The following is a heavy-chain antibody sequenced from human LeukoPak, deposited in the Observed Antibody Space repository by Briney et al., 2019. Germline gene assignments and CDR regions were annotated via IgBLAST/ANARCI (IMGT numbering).Heavy chain of an antibody. Sequence: SETLSLTCAVYGGSFSGYYWSWIRQPPGKGLEWIGEINHSGSTYYNPSLKSRVTISVDRSKNQFSLKLSSVTAADTAVYCCARAGYSYGSDVWGQGTMVTVSS. J-gene: IGHJ3*01. CDR1: GGSFSGYY. D-gene: IGHD5-18*01. CDR2: INHSGST. CDR3: ARAGYSYGSDV. V-gene: IGHV4-34*01.